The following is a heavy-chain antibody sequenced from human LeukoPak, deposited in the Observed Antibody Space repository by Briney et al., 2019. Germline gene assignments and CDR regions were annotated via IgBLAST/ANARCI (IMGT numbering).Heavy chain of an antibody. CDR2: IGTAGDT. V-gene: IGHV3-13*01. CDR3: ARDLVVYYDSSGYYSPDAFDI. CDR1: GFTFSSYD. J-gene: IGHJ3*02. Sequence: GGSLRLSCAASGFTFSSYDMHWVRQATGKGLEWVSAIGTAGDTYYPGSVKGRFTISRENAKNSLYLQMNSLRAGDTAVYYCARDLVVYYDSSGYYSPDAFDIWGQGTMVTVSS. D-gene: IGHD3-22*01.